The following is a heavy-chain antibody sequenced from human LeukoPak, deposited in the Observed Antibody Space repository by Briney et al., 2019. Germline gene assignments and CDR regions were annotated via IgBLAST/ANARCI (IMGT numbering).Heavy chain of an antibody. CDR2: IWYGGSNK. CDR1: GFTFSSYG. D-gene: IGHD6-6*01. Sequence: GGSLRLSCAASGFTFSSYGMHWVRQAPGKGLEWVAVIWYGGSNKYYADSVKGRFTISRDNSKNTLYLQMNSLRAEDTAVYYCAKELRIAARPSNYYYYYMDVWGKGTTVTVSS. CDR3: AKELRIAARPSNYYYYYMDV. J-gene: IGHJ6*03. V-gene: IGHV3-30*02.